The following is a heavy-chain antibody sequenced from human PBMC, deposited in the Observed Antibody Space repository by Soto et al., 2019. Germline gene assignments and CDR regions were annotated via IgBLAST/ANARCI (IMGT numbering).Heavy chain of an antibody. CDR2: IYSGGST. Sequence: GGSLRLSCAASGFTVSSNYMSWVRQAPGKGLEWVSVIYSGGSTYYADSVKGRFTISRDNSKNTLYLQMNSLRAEDTAVYYCARDPPDNDYDILTGYPFDPWGQGSLVTVSS. J-gene: IGHJ5*02. CDR3: ARDPPDNDYDILTGYPFDP. CDR1: GFTVSSNY. D-gene: IGHD3-9*01. V-gene: IGHV3-66*01.